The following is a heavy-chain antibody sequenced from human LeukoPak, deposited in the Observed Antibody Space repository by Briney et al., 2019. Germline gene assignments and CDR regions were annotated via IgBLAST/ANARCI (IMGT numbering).Heavy chain of an antibody. CDR1: GITVSSND. J-gene: IGHJ4*02. V-gene: IGHV3-66*01. D-gene: IGHD1-14*01. CDR3: ARVAYNTRDLDY. Sequence: GGSLRLSCAASGITVSSNDMSWVRQAPGQGLEWVSVIYSGGSTYNADPVKGRFTISRDISKNTLYLQMNSLRAEDTAVYYCARVAYNTRDLDYWGQGTLVTVSS. CDR2: IYSGGST.